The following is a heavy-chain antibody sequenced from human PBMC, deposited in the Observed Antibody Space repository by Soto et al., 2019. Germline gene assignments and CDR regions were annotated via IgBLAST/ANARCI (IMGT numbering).Heavy chain of an antibody. CDR3: AREVKTYYYYGMDV. CDR1: GGSISSGGYY. CDR2: IYYSGST. J-gene: IGHJ6*02. V-gene: IGHV4-31*03. Sequence: QVQLQESGPGLVKPSQTLSLTCTVSGGSISSGGYYWSWIRQHPGKGLEWIGYIYYSGSTYYNPSLKSRVTISVDTSKNQFSLKLSSVTAADTDVYYCAREVKTYYYYGMDVWGQGTTVTVSS.